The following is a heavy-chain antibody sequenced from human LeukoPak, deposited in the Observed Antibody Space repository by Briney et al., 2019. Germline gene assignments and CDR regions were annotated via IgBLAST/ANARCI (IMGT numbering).Heavy chain of an antibody. D-gene: IGHD4/OR15-4a*01. CDR2: ISAYNGYT. V-gene: IGHV1-18*01. J-gene: IGHJ4*02. CDR3: ARDDYSGSDDY. CDR1: GYTFTSYG. Sequence: AASVKVSCKASGYTFTSYGISWVRQAPGQGLEWMGWISAYNGYTNYAQKLQGRVTMTTDTSTSTAYMELRSLRSDDTAVYYCARDDYSGSDDYWGQGTLVTVSS.